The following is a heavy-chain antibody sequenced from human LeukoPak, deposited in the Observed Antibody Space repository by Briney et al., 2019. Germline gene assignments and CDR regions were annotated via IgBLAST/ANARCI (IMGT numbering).Heavy chain of an antibody. Sequence: GGSLRLSCAASGFTFSSYAMSWVRQAPGKGLEWVSAISGSGGSTYYADSVKGRFTISRDNSKNTLYLQMNSLRAEDTAVYYCASYYYGSGTIFDANPYFDYWGQGTLVTASS. V-gene: IGHV3-23*01. CDR2: ISGSGGST. CDR1: GFTFSSYA. J-gene: IGHJ4*02. CDR3: ASYYYGSGTIFDANPYFDY. D-gene: IGHD3-10*01.